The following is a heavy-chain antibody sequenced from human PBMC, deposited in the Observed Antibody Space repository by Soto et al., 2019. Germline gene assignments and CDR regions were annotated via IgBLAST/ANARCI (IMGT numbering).Heavy chain of an antibody. J-gene: IGHJ6*02. V-gene: IGHV1-18*01. Sequence: QVQLVQSGAEVKKPGASVKVSCKASGYPFTSYGISWVRQAPGQGLEWMGWISAYNGNTNYAQKLQGRVTMTTDTSTSTAYMELRSLRSDDTAVYYCARAPRGSSSVYYYYYGMDVWGQGTTVTVSS. CDR2: ISAYNGNT. D-gene: IGHD6-6*01. CDR3: ARAPRGSSSVYYYYYGMDV. CDR1: GYPFTSYG.